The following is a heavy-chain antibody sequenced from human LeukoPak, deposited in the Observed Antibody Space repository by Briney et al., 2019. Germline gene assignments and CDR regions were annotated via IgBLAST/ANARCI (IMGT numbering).Heavy chain of an antibody. CDR1: GGTFSSYA. CDR2: IIPIFGTA. J-gene: IGHJ4*02. V-gene: IGHV1-69*13. D-gene: IGHD1-26*01. CDR3: ARDWSEAVGAEVIDY. Sequence: ASVKVSCKASGGTFSSYAISWVRQAPGQGLEWMGGIIPIFGTANYAQKFQGRVTITADESTSTAYMELSSLRSEDTAVYYCARDWSEAVGAEVIDYWGQGTLVTVSS.